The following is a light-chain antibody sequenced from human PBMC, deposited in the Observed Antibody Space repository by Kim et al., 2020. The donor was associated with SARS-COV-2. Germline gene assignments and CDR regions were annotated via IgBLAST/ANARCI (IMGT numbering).Light chain of an antibody. Sequence: ASVGDRGTITCRASQIISDSLAWFQQKPGKAPEVFIYKASSLESGVPSRFSGSGSGTEFTFTISSLQTDDFATYYCQQYLSYPFTFGGGTKVDIK. CDR3: QQYLSYPFT. V-gene: IGKV1-5*03. CDR2: KAS. CDR1: QIISDS. J-gene: IGKJ4*01.